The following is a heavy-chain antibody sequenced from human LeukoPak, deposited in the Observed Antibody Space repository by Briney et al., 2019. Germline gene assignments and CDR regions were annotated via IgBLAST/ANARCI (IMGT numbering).Heavy chain of an antibody. J-gene: IGHJ4*02. CDR1: GYTFTSYD. CDR2: MNPNSGNT. D-gene: IGHD6-19*01. Sequence: GASVKVSCKASGYTFTSYDINWVRQATGQGLEWMGWMNPNSGNTGYAQKFQGRVTMTRNTSLSTAYMELSSLRSEDAAVYYCARVGSSGWFINYYFDYWGQGTLVTVSS. CDR3: ARVGSSGWFINYYFDY. V-gene: IGHV1-8*01.